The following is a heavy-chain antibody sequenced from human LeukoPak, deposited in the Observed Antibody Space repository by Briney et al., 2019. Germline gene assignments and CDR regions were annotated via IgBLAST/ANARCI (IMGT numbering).Heavy chain of an antibody. CDR3: ARLPLSMSGYPPDY. CDR1: GGSISSHS. CDR2: IYYSGKT. J-gene: IGHJ4*02. Sequence: SETLSLTCTVSGGSISSHSWGWIRQSPGKGLEWIGSIYYSGKTYHNPSVKSRVTMSADTSKNQFSLNLSSVTAADTAVYYCARLPLSMSGYPPDYWGQGTLVTVSS. V-gene: IGHV4-39*01. D-gene: IGHD3-3*01.